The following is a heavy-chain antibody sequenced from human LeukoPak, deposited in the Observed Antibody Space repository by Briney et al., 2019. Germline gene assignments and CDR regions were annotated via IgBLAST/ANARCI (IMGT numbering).Heavy chain of an antibody. D-gene: IGHD6-19*01. V-gene: IGHV4-61*02. CDR1: GGSISSGSYY. CDR2: IYTSGST. J-gene: IGHJ4*02. Sequence: SQTLSLTCTVSGGSISSGSYYWRWLRQPAGKGLEWIGRIYTSGSTNYNPSLKSRVTISVDTSKNQFSLKLSSVTAADTAFYYCASLLAGTIDYWGQGTLVTVSS. CDR3: ASLLAGTIDY.